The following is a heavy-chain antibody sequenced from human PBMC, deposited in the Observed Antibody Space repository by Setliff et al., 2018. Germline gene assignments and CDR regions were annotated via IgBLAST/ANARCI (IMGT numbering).Heavy chain of an antibody. CDR1: GYTFTTYA. CDR2: INPSGGTT. J-gene: IGHJ6*03. Sequence: ASVKVSCKASGYTFTTYAMSWMRQAPGQGLEWMGLINPSGGTTTYAQKFLGRLTMTSDTSAGTVSMDMSSLRSEDTAVYYCAREKVVVVSATSYHYYMDVWGKGTTVTVSS. CDR3: AREKVVVVSATSYHYYMDV. D-gene: IGHD2-15*01. V-gene: IGHV1-46*01.